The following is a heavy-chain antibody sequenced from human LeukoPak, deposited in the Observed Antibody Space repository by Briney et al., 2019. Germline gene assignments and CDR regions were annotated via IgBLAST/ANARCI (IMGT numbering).Heavy chain of an antibody. CDR1: GYTFTSYD. D-gene: IGHD6-19*01. CDR2: MNPNSGNT. Sequence: ASVKVSCKASGYTFTSYDINWVRQATGQGLEWMGWMNPNSGNTGYAQKFQGRVTMTRNTSISTAYMELSSLRSDDTAVYYCARDRIAIAVAGTEPVFDYWGQGTLVTVSS. CDR3: ARDRIAIAVAGTEPVFDY. V-gene: IGHV1-8*01. J-gene: IGHJ4*02.